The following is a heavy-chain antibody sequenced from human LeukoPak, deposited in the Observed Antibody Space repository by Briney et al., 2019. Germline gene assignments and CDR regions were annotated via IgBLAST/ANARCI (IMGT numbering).Heavy chain of an antibody. CDR1: GGSISSYY. V-gene: IGHV4-34*01. CDR3: LGMVPPSYYNYYGMDV. J-gene: IGHJ6*02. Sequence: PSETLSLTCTVSGGSISSYYWSWIRQPPGKGLEWIGEINHSGSTNYNPSLKSRVTISVDTSKNQFSLKLSSMTAADTAVCYCLGMVPPSYYNYYGMDVWGQGTTVTVSS. D-gene: IGHD3-3*01. CDR2: INHSGST.